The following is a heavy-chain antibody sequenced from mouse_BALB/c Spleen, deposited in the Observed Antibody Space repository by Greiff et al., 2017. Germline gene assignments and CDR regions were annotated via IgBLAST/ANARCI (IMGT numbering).Heavy chain of an antibody. D-gene: IGHD2-4*01. V-gene: IGHV2-9*02. Sequence: VKLVESGPGLVAPSQSLSITCTVSGFSLTSYGVHWVRQPPGKGLEWLGVIWAGGSTNYNSALMSRLSISKDNSKSQVFLKMNSLQTDDTAMYYCARDGYYDYDYAMDYWGQGTSVTVSS. CDR2: IWAGGST. CDR3: ARDGYYDYDYAMDY. J-gene: IGHJ4*01. CDR1: GFSLTSYG.